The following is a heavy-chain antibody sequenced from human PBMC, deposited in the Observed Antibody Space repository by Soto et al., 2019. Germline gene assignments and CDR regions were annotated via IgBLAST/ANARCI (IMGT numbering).Heavy chain of an antibody. Sequence: GSSVKVCCKASGYTFTSYDINWVRQATGQGLEWMGWMNPNSGNTGDAQKFQGRVTMTRNTSISTAYMELSSLRSEDTAVYYCARGGITIFGVVTLSAFDIWGQGTMVTVSS. D-gene: IGHD3-3*01. V-gene: IGHV1-8*01. J-gene: IGHJ3*02. CDR3: ARGGITIFGVVTLSAFDI. CDR2: MNPNSGNT. CDR1: GYTFTSYD.